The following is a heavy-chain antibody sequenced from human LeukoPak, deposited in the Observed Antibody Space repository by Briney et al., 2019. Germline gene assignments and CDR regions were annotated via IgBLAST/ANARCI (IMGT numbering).Heavy chain of an antibody. CDR3: ARDRYYYDSSGYLRFDY. Sequence: SETLSLTCTFSGGSISSYYWSWTRQPAGKGLEWIGRIHTSGSTNYNPSLKSRVTMSVDTSKNQFSLKLRSVTAADTAVYYCARDRYYYDSSGYLRFDYWSQGTLVTVSS. CDR1: GGSISSYY. V-gene: IGHV4-4*07. CDR2: IHTSGST. J-gene: IGHJ4*02. D-gene: IGHD3-22*01.